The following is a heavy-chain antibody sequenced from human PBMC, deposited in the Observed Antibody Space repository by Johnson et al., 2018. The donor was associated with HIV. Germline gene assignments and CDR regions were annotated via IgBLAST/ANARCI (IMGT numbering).Heavy chain of an antibody. CDR1: GFTFSSYA. J-gene: IGHJ3*01. CDR3: AKAVDTAMTDAFDV. Sequence: DVQVVESGGGLLQPGGSLRLSCAASGFTFSSYAMNWVRQAPGKGLEWVSAISGSGSSTYYADSVKGRFTISRDNSKNTLYLQMNSLRAEDTALYYCAKAVDTAMTDAFDVWGHGTMVTVSS. D-gene: IGHD5-18*01. CDR2: ISGSGSST. V-gene: IGHV3-23*04.